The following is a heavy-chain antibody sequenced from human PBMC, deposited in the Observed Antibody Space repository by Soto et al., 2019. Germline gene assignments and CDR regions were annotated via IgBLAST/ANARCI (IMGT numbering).Heavy chain of an antibody. CDR1: GFTFSSYS. Sequence: GGSLRLSCAASGFTFSSYSMNWVRQAPGKGLEWVSSISSSSSYIYYADSVKGRFTISRDNAKNSLYLQMNSLRAEDTAVYYCARGHYGSGSYLVYYYYYMDVWGKGTTVTVSS. CDR2: ISSSSSYI. J-gene: IGHJ6*03. CDR3: ARGHYGSGSYLVYYYYYMDV. V-gene: IGHV3-21*01. D-gene: IGHD3-10*01.